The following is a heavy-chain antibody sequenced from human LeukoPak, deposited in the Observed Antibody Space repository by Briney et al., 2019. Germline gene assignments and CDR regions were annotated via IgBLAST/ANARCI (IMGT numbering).Heavy chain of an antibody. Sequence: SETLSLTCTVSGGSISSYYWSWIRQPPGKGLEWIGYIYYSGSTNYNPSLKSRVTISVDTSKNQFSLKLSSVTAADTAVYYCARAVSVNWFDLWGQGTLVTVSS. D-gene: IGHD6-25*01. V-gene: IGHV4-59*01. J-gene: IGHJ5*02. CDR3: ARAVSVNWFDL. CDR1: GGSISSYY. CDR2: IYYSGST.